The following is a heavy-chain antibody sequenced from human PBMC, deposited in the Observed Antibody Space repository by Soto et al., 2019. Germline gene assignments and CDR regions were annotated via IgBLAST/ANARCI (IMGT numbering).Heavy chain of an antibody. V-gene: IGHV1-18*04. Sequence: ASVKVSCKASGYTFTSYGISWVRQAPGQGLEWMGWISAYNGNTNYAQKLQGRVTMTTDTSTSTAYMELRSLRSDGTAVYYCARIGTYYDILTGYYMPRHVWGQGTTVTVSS. CDR2: ISAYNGNT. J-gene: IGHJ6*02. CDR1: GYTFTSYG. D-gene: IGHD3-9*01. CDR3: ARIGTYYDILTGYYMPRHV.